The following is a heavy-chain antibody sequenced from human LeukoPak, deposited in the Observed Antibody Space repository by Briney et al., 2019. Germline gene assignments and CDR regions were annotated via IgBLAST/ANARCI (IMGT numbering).Heavy chain of an antibody. D-gene: IGHD6-6*01. CDR3: AREKRGSSSGPFDY. V-gene: IGHV3-21*01. CDR1: GFTFSSYS. CDR2: ISSSSSYI. J-gene: IGHJ4*02. Sequence: PGGSLRLSCAASGFTFSSYSMNWVRQAPGKGLEWVSSISSSSSYIYYADSVKGRFTISRDNAKNSLYLQMNSLRAEDTAVYYCAREKRGSSSGPFDYWGRGTLVTVSS.